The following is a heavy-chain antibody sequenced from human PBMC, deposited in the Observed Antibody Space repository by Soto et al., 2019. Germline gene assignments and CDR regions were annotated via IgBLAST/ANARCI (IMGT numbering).Heavy chain of an antibody. CDR2: INPNSGAT. V-gene: IGHV1-2*02. Sequence: GASVKVSCKASGYTFTDYYMRWVRQAPGQGLEWMGWINPNSGATSYAQRFQGRVTMTRDTSISTAYMELSRLTSDDTAVYYCAREGGDIVQMVYALPWYWGQGTLVTVSS. CDR1: GYTFTDYY. D-gene: IGHD2-8*01. CDR3: AREGGDIVQMVYALPWY. J-gene: IGHJ4*02.